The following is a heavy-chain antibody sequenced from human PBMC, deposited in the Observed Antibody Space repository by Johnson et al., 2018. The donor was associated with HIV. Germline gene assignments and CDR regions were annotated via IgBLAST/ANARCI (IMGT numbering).Heavy chain of an antibody. CDR3: ARRRSYSSSWEPPDDAFDI. D-gene: IGHD6-13*01. CDR2: IYSGGST. CDR1: GFTVSRNY. J-gene: IGHJ3*02. V-gene: IGHV3-66*01. Sequence: VQLVESGGGLVQPGGSLRLSCAGSGFTVSRNYMSWVRQAPGKGLEWVSIIYSGGSTYYADSVKGRFTISRDNSKNTLYLQMNSLRAEDTAVYYCARRRSYSSSWEPPDDAFDIWGQGTMVTVSS.